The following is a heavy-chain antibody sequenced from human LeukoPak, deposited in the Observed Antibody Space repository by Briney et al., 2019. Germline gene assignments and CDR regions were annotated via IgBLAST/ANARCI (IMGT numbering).Heavy chain of an antibody. CDR2: ISSSSSYI. CDR1: GFTFSSYS. D-gene: IGHD3-22*01. Sequence: PGGSLRLSCAASGFTFSSYSMNWVRQAPGKGLAWVSSISSSSSYIYYADSVKGRFIISRDNAKNSLYLQMNSLRAEDTAVYYCARDSYYDSSGYYLDAFDIWGQGTMVTVSS. CDR3: ARDSYYDSSGYYLDAFDI. J-gene: IGHJ3*02. V-gene: IGHV3-21*01.